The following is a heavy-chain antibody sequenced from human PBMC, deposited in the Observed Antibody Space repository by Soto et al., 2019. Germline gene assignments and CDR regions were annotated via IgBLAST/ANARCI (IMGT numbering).Heavy chain of an antibody. J-gene: IGHJ6*02. CDR2: ISYDGSNK. CDR3: ARAQGYYYYGMDV. CDR1: GFTFSSYA. Sequence: GGSLRLSCAASGFTFSSYAMHWVRQAPGKGLEWVAVISYDGSNKYYADSVKGRFTISRDNSKNTLYLQMNSLRAEDTAVYYCARAQGYYYYGMDVWGQGTTVTVS. V-gene: IGHV3-30-3*01.